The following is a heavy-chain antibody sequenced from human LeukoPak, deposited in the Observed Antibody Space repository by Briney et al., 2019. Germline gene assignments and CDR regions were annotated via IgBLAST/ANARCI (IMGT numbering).Heavy chain of an antibody. Sequence: GASVKVSCKVSGYTLTELSMHWVRQAPGKGLEWMGGFDPEDGETIYAQKFQGRVTMTEDTSTDTAYMELSSLRSEDTAVYYCATIPNCSSTSCSRHYYYYYGMDVWGQGTTVTVSS. V-gene: IGHV1-24*01. D-gene: IGHD2-2*01. CDR1: GYTLTELS. J-gene: IGHJ6*02. CDR2: FDPEDGET. CDR3: ATIPNCSSTSCSRHYYYYYGMDV.